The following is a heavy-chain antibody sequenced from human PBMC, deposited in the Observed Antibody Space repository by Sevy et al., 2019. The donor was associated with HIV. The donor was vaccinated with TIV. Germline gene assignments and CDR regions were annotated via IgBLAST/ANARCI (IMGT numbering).Heavy chain of an antibody. CDR2: ISYDGSNK. V-gene: IGHV3-30*18. D-gene: IGHD1-26*01. Sequence: GGSLRLSCAASGFTFSSYGMHWVRQAPGKGLEWVAVISYDGSNKYYADSVKGRLTISRDNSKNTLYLQMNSPRAEDTAVYYCAKDDNMYRSVYYFDYWGQGTLVTVSS. CDR3: AKDDNMYRSVYYFDY. CDR1: GFTFSSYG. J-gene: IGHJ4*02.